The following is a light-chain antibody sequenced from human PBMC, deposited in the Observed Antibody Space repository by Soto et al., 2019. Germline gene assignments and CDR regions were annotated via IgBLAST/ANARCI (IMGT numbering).Light chain of an antibody. CDR3: QQYNNWPRT. CDR2: GAS. J-gene: IGKJ1*01. Sequence: EIVMTQSPAPLSVSPGERATLSCRASQSVSSNLAWYQQKPGQAPRLLFYGASTRATGIPARFSGSGSGTDFTLTISSLQSADFAVYYCQQYNNWPRTFGQGTKVDIK. CDR1: QSVSSN. V-gene: IGKV3-15*01.